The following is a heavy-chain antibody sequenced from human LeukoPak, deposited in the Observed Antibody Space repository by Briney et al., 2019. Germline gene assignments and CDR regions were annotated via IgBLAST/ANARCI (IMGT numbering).Heavy chain of an antibody. J-gene: IGHJ4*02. CDR3: AKLSGRAVAGTLGY. Sequence: GGSLRLSCAASGFTFSCYGMHWVRQAPGKGREWVAVISYDGSNKYYADSVKGRFTISRDNSKNTLYLQMNSLRAEDTAVYYCAKLSGRAVAGTLGYWGQGTLVTVSS. V-gene: IGHV3-30*18. CDR1: GFTFSCYG. CDR2: ISYDGSNK. D-gene: IGHD6-19*01.